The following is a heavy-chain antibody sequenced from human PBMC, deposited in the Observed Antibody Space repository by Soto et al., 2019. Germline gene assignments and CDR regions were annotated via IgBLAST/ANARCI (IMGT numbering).Heavy chain of an antibody. Sequence: GGSLRLSCAASGFGFSAYEMNWVRQAPGKGLEWVAYISSGGNTIYYADSVKGRFTISRDTGENTLFLQMNSLRDEDTAIYYCARERPSADFWSGYSYGLDVWRQGTTVSVYS. D-gene: IGHD3-3*01. J-gene: IGHJ6*02. CDR1: GFGFSAYE. CDR2: ISSGGNTI. V-gene: IGHV3-48*03. CDR3: ARERPSADFWSGYSYGLDV.